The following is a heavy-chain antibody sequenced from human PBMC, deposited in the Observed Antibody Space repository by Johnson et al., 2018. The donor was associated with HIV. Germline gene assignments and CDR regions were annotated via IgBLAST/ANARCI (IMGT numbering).Heavy chain of an antibody. CDR3: NQDAFDI. CDR2: IRYDGSNQ. CDR1: GFTFSSYG. J-gene: IGHJ3*02. Sequence: QVQLVESGGGVVQPGGSLRLSCAASGFTFSSYGMHWVRQAPGKGLEWVAFIRYDGSNQYYADSVKGRFTISRDNSKNTLYLQMKSLRAEDTAVYYCNQDAFDIWGQGTMVTVSS. V-gene: IGHV3-30*02. D-gene: IGHD1-14*01.